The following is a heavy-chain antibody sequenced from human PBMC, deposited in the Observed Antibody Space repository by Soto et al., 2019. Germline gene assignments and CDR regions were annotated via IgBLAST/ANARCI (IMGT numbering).Heavy chain of an antibody. V-gene: IGHV2-5*02. D-gene: IGHD6-19*01. CDR3: AHGGSVSSGWRWVWFGP. Sequence: QITLKESGPTVVKPTQTLTLTCTFSGFSLSTSGVGVGWIRQPPGKALEWLAIIYWDDDKRYSPSLKSSLTISKDNSKNQVVPTMTHVDPGDTATHYCAHGGSVSSGWRWVWFGPWGQGTLVTVSS. CDR1: GFSLSTSGVG. CDR2: IYWDDDK. J-gene: IGHJ5*02.